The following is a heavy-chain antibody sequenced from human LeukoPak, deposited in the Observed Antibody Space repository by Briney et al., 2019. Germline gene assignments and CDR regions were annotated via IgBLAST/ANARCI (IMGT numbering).Heavy chain of an antibody. D-gene: IGHD6-13*01. Sequence: GGSLRLSCAASGFTFSDYYMSWIRLAPGKGLEWVSYISRSGSTANYADSVKGRFTISRDNAKNSLYLQMNSLRAEDTALYHCARVHRYSSTWDSFDYWGQGTLVTVSS. CDR1: GFTFSDYY. CDR2: ISRSGSTA. V-gene: IGHV3-11*01. CDR3: ARVHRYSSTWDSFDY. J-gene: IGHJ4*02.